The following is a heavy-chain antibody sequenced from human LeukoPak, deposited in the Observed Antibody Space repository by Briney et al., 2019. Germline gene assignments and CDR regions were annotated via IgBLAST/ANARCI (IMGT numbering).Heavy chain of an antibody. Sequence: PGGSLRLSCAASGFTFNTYYMSWVRQAPGKGLEWVANIKQDGTGKYFVDSIKGRFTISRDNARSSLYLQMNSLRVEDTAVYYCARERGASYYMDVWGKGTTVTVSS. CDR1: GFTFNTYY. CDR2: IKQDGTGK. V-gene: IGHV3-7*01. CDR3: ARERGASYYMDV. J-gene: IGHJ6*03.